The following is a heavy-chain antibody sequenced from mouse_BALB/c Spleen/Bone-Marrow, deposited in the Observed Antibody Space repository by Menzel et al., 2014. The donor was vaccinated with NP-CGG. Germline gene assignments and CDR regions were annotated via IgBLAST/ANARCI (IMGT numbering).Heavy chain of an antibody. D-gene: IGHD4-1*01. V-gene: IGHV5-12*02. CDR1: GFTFSDYY. CDR3: ARQLAYAMDY. Sequence: EVQRVESGGGLVQPGGSLKLSCATSGFTFSDYYMYWVRQTPEKRLEWVAYITEGGGSTYYPDIVKGRFSISRDNAKNNLYLQMSRLKSEDTAMYYCARQLAYAMDYWGQGTSVTVSS. J-gene: IGHJ4*01. CDR2: ITEGGGST.